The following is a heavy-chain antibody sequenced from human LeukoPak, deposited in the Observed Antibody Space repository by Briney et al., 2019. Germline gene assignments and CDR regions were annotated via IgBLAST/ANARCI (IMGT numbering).Heavy chain of an antibody. Sequence: GESLKISRAASGFTLSSYWMTWVRQAPGKGLEWVANINRDGSQENYVDSVQGRFTISRDNAKNSLYLQMNSLRVEDTASYYCARDATHCSGGTCYDAFDYWGQAILVTVSS. CDR3: ARDATHCSGGTCYDAFDY. CDR2: INRDGSQE. J-gene: IGHJ4*02. D-gene: IGHD2-15*01. CDR1: GFTLSSYW. V-gene: IGHV3-7*01.